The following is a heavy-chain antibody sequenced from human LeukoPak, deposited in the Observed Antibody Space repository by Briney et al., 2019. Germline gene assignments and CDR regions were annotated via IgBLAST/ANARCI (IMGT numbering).Heavy chain of an antibody. CDR1: GGSISSGGYY. V-gene: IGHV4-31*03. CDR2: IYYSGST. D-gene: IGHD3-22*01. J-gene: IGHJ4*02. Sequence: PSQTLSLTCTVSGGSISSGGYYWSWIRQHPGRGLEWIGYIYYSGSTYYNPSLKSRVTISVDTSKNQFSPKLSSVTAADTAVYYCARLDSSGYYPFDYWGQGTLVTVSS. CDR3: ARLDSSGYYPFDY.